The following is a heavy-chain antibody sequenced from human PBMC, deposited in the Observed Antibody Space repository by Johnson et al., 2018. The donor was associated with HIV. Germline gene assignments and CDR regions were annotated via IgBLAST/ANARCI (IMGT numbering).Heavy chain of an antibody. CDR3: AREGWDIVVVVAATRGRGAFDI. CDR1: GFTFSDYY. CDR2: ISSSGSTI. D-gene: IGHD2-15*01. J-gene: IGHJ3*02. V-gene: IGHV3-11*04. Sequence: VQVLESGGGLVKPGGSLRLSCAASGFTFSDYYMSWIRQAPGKGLEWVSYISSSGSTIYYADSVKGRFTISRDNAKNSLYLQMNSLRAEDTAVYYCAREGWDIVVVVAATRGRGAFDIWGQGTMVTVSS.